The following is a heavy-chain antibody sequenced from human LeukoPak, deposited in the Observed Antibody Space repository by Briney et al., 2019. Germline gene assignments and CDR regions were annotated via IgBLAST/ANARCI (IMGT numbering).Heavy chain of an antibody. CDR3: ARARDSSGYYYYYMDV. D-gene: IGHD3-22*01. V-gene: IGHV4-4*07. Sequence: SETLSLTCTVSGGSISSYYWSWIRQPAGKGLEWIGRIYTSGSTNYNPSLKSRVTMSVDTSKNQFSLKLSSVTAADTAVYYCARARDSSGYYYYYMDVWGQGTTVTVSS. CDR2: IYTSGST. J-gene: IGHJ6*03. CDR1: GGSISSYY.